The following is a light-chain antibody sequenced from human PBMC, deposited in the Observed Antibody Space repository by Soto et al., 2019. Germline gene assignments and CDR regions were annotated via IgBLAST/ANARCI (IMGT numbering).Light chain of an antibody. CDR3: QHHGSSPPMYT. CDR2: GAS. Sequence: EIVLTQSPGTLSLSPGERATLSCRASQSVSSSYLAWYQQKPGQAPRLLIYGASSRATGIPDRFSGSGSGTDFTLTISRLEPEDFAVYYCQHHGSSPPMYTFGQGTKVDIK. V-gene: IGKV3-20*01. J-gene: IGKJ2*01. CDR1: QSVSSSY.